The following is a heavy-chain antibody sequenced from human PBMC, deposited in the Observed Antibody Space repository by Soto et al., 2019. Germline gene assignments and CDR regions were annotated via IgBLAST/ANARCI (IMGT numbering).Heavy chain of an antibody. Sequence: SETLSLTCTVYGGSFSGYYWSWIRQPPGKGLEWIGEINHSGSTNYNPSLKSRVTISVDTSKNQFSLKLSSVTAADTAVYYCAGTVLRFLEWLPTDVWGQGTTVTVSS. CDR1: GGSFSGYY. J-gene: IGHJ6*02. CDR3: AGTVLRFLEWLPTDV. V-gene: IGHV4-34*01. CDR2: INHSGST. D-gene: IGHD3-3*01.